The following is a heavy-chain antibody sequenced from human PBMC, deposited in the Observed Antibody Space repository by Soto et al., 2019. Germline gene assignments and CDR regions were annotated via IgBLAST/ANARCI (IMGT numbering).Heavy chain of an antibody. D-gene: IGHD2-2*01. CDR3: AKGVGGSTSYYYYMDV. CDR1: GFTFSSYA. Sequence: GGSLRLSCAASGFTFSSYAMSWVRQAPGKGLEWVSAISGSGGSTYYADSVKGRFTISRDNSKNTLYLQMNSLRAEDTAVYYCAKGVGGSTSYYYYMDVWGKGTTVTVSS. V-gene: IGHV3-23*01. CDR2: ISGSGGST. J-gene: IGHJ6*03.